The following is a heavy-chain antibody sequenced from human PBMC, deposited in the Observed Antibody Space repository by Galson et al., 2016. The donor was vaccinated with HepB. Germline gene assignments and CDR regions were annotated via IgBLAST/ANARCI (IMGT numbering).Heavy chain of an antibody. Sequence: SLRLSCAASGFTFSSYAMHWVRQAPGKGLEWVAVISYDGSNKYYADPVKGRFTISRDNSKNTLYLQMNSLRAEDTAVYYCARDGGSRRWPLDYYYGMDVRGKGTTVTVSS. D-gene: IGHD4-23*01. CDR3: ARDGGSRRWPLDYYYGMDV. CDR2: ISYDGSNK. J-gene: IGHJ6*04. V-gene: IGHV3-30-3*01. CDR1: GFTFSSYA.